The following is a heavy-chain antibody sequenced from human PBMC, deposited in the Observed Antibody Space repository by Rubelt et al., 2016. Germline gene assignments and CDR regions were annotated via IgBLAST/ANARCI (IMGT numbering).Heavy chain of an antibody. D-gene: IGHD3-10*01. CDR1: GFAFSGYW. CDR2: INQDGSVK. V-gene: IGHV3-7*03. CDR3: ASLGSGSYTGDDY. J-gene: IGHJ4*02. Sequence: EVQLVESGGDLVQPGGSLRLSCAASGFAFSGYWMNWVRQAPGKGLEWLANINQDGSVKYSVDSVKGRFHISRDNAKNSLDLQLNGLGADDTAVYYCASLGSGSYTGDDYWGLGTLVTVSS.